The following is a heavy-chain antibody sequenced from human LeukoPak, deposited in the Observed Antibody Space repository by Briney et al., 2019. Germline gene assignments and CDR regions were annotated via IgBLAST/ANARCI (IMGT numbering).Heavy chain of an antibody. D-gene: IGHD5-24*01. CDR2: ISDSGSRR. CDR3: ARDGGPGGYNYGFDY. J-gene: IGHJ4*02. CDR1: GFTFSRYE. Sequence: GGSLRLSCAASGFTFSRYEMNWVRQAPGKGLQYASYISDSGSRRYYADSVKGRFTISRDNAKKSLYLQMNSLRADDTAVYYCARDGGPGGYNYGFDYWGQGTLVTVSS. V-gene: IGHV3-48*03.